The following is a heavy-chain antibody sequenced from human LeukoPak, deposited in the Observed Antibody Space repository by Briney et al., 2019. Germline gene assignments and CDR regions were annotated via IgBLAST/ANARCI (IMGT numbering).Heavy chain of an antibody. D-gene: IGHD3-16*01. CDR2: IHASGST. CDR1: GGFISGYY. CDR3: ARDLLTGGDY. Sequence: SETLSLTCTVSGGFISGYYWSWIRQPAGKGLEWIGRIHASGSTDYNPSLKSRVTMSVDTSRNQFSLKVSSVTAADTAVYYCARDLLTGGDYWGQGTLVTVSS. V-gene: IGHV4-4*07. J-gene: IGHJ4*02.